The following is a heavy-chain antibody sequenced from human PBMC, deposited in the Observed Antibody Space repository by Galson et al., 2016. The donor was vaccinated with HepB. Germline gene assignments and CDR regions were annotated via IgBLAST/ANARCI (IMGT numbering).Heavy chain of an antibody. CDR2: IYSGGST. CDR1: GFSVSTNY. CDR3: ARAVRRGYSYGYPYFDY. D-gene: IGHD5-18*01. V-gene: IGHV3-53*01. Sequence: SLRLSCAASGFSVSTNYFNWVRQAPGKGLEWVSVIYSGGSTYYADSVKGRFIISRDNARNTLYLQMNSLRAEDTAMYYCARAVRRGYSYGYPYFDYWDQGTLVTVSS. J-gene: IGHJ4*02.